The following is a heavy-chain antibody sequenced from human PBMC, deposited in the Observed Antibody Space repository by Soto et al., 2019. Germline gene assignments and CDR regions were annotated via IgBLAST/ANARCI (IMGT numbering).Heavy chain of an antibody. CDR1: GGTFRTSA. Sequence: QVQLDQSGAEVKKPGSSVKVSCKASGGTFRTSAISWVRQAPGQGLEWMGGIMPIFRTPDYAQKFQGRVIITADEFTGTAYMELSGLRSDDTAVYYSARDKDRPQLGGNYYYILDVWGQGITITVSS. CDR2: IMPIFRTP. CDR3: ARDKDRPQLGGNYYYILDV. D-gene: IGHD3-3*02. V-gene: IGHV1-69*12. J-gene: IGHJ6*02.